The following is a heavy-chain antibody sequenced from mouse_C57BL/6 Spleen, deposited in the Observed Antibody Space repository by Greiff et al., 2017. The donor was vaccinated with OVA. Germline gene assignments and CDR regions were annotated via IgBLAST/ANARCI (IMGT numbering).Heavy chain of an antibody. Sequence: QVQLKQSGAELAKPGASVKLSCKSSGYTFPSYWMPWVKQRPGQGLEWIGYINPSGGYTNYNQKFKDQATLTADKAASTAYMQLSSLRYEDSAVYYSARDHGGVDYWGQGTTLTVSS. J-gene: IGHJ2*01. CDR3: ARDHGGVDY. CDR2: INPSGGYT. V-gene: IGHV1-7*01. D-gene: IGHD1-1*01. CDR1: GYTFPSYW.